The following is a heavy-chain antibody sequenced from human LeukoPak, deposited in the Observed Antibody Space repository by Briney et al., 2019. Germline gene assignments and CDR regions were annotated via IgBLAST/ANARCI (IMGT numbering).Heavy chain of an antibody. J-gene: IGHJ4*02. V-gene: IGHV4-39*07. CDR3: ARGAVEGSYYPFSFDY. Sequence: PSETLSLTCTVSGGSISSSSYYWGWIRQPPGKGLEWIGSIYYSGSTYYNPSLKSRVTISVDTSKNQFSLKLSSVTAADTAVYYCARGAVEGSYYPFSFDYWGQGTLVTVSS. CDR2: IYYSGST. CDR1: GGSISSSSYY. D-gene: IGHD1-26*01.